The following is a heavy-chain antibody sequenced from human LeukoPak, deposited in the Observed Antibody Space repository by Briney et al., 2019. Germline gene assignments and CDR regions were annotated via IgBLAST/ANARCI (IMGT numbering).Heavy chain of an antibody. CDR1: GGSISSYY. CDR3: ARGITTPGERAWFDP. J-gene: IGHJ5*02. V-gene: IGHV4-59*01. D-gene: IGHD3-22*01. Sequence: PSETLSLTCTVSGGSISSYYWGWIRQPPGKGLEWIGYIYYSGSTNYNPSLKSRVTISVDTSKNQFSLKLSSVTAADTAVYYCARGITTPGERAWFDPWGQGTLVTVSS. CDR2: IYYSGST.